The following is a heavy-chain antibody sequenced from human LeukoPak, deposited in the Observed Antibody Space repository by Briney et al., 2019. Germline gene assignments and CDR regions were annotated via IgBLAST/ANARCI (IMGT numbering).Heavy chain of an antibody. V-gene: IGHV4-34*01. CDR2: INHSGST. CDR1: GGSFSGYY. CDR3: ARLYDFWSGYYRYYYYYMDV. D-gene: IGHD3-3*01. Sequence: SETLSLTCAVYGGSFSGYYWSWIRQPPGKGLEWIGEINHSGSTNYNPSLKSRVTISVDTSKNQFSLKLSSVTAADTAVYYCARLYDFWSGYYRYYYYYMDVWGKGTTVTVSS. J-gene: IGHJ6*03.